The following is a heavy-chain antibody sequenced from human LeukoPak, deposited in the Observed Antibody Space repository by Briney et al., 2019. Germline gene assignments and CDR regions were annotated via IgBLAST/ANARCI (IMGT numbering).Heavy chain of an antibody. CDR1: GFTFSSYA. V-gene: IGHV3-30-3*01. D-gene: IGHD1-26*01. Sequence: GRSLRLSCAASGFTFSSYAMHWVRQAPGKGLEWVAVISYDGSNKYYADSVKGRFTISRDNSKNTLYLQMNSLRAEDTAVYYCARALSGSYGLDYWGQGALVTVSS. J-gene: IGHJ4*02. CDR2: ISYDGSNK. CDR3: ARALSGSYGLDY.